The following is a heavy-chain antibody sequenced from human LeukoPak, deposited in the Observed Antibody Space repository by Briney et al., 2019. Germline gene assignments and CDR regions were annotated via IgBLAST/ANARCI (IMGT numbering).Heavy chain of an antibody. CDR1: GGSFSGYY. CDR2: INHSGST. J-gene: IGHJ1*01. Sequence: NPSETLSLTCAVYGGSFSGYYWSWIRQPPGKGLEGIGEINHSGSTNYNPSLKSRVTISVDTSKNQFSLKLSSVTAADTAVYYCARGRGYSYGSSYFQHWGQGTLVTVSS. D-gene: IGHD5-18*01. CDR3: ARGRGYSYGSSYFQH. V-gene: IGHV4-34*01.